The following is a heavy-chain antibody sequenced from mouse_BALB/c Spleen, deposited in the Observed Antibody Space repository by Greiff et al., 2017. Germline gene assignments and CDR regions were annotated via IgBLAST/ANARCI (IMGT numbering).Heavy chain of an antibody. CDR1: GFSLTSYG. CDR2: IWAGGST. Sequence: VQLQQSGPGLVAPSQSLSITCTVSGFSLTSYGVHWVRQPPGKGLEWLGVIWAGGSTNYNSALMSRLSISKDNSKSQVFLKMNSLQTDDTAMYYCARDVGYYYGSSYGYAMDYWGQGTSVTVSS. V-gene: IGHV2-9*02. D-gene: IGHD1-1*01. CDR3: ARDVGYYYGSSYGYAMDY. J-gene: IGHJ4*01.